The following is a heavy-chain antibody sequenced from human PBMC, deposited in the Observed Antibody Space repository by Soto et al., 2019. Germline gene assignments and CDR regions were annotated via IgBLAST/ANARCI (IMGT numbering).Heavy chain of an antibody. Sequence: GGSLRLSCAASGFTFSSYWMHWVRQAPGKXLVWVSRINSDGSSTSYADSVKGRFTISRDNAKNTLYLQMNSLRAEDTAVYYCARGPYLSRIAARPASYYYYYGMDVWGQGTTVTVFS. J-gene: IGHJ6*02. V-gene: IGHV3-74*01. CDR2: INSDGSST. D-gene: IGHD6-6*01. CDR1: GFTFSSYW. CDR3: ARGPYLSRIAARPASYYYYYGMDV.